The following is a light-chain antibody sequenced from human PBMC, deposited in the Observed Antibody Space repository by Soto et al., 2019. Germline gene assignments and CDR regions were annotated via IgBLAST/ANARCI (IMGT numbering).Light chain of an antibody. Sequence: QSALTQPASVSGSPGQSITISCTGTSSDVGGYDHVSWYQQHPGKAPKLIIYDVSIRPSGVSNRFSGSKSGNTASLPVSGLQAEDEADYYCSSYTSKDTLVFGGGTKLTVL. V-gene: IGLV2-14*03. CDR1: SSDVGGYDH. CDR2: DVS. J-gene: IGLJ3*02. CDR3: SSYTSKDTLV.